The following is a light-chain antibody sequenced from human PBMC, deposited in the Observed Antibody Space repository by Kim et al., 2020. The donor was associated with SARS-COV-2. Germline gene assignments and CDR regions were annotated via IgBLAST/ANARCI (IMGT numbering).Light chain of an antibody. CDR1: KLGDKY. CDR2: QDS. J-gene: IGLJ1*01. V-gene: IGLV3-1*01. Sequence: SYELTQPPSVSVSPGQTASITCSGDKLGDKYACWYQQKPGQSPVVVIYQDSKRPSGIPERFSGSNSGNTATLTISGTQAMDEADYYSQAWDSSHGVFGTG. CDR3: QAWDSSHGV.